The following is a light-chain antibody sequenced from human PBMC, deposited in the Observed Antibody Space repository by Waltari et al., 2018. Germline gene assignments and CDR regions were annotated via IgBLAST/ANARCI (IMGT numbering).Light chain of an antibody. Sequence: QSALTQPPSVSGSPGQSITISCTGTSSDVGTYNYVSWYQQHPGKAPKLMIFDVSIRPSGVSNRFSGSKSGNTASLTISGLQAEDEADYYCSSYISSSTLELFGGGTSLTVL. V-gene: IGLV2-14*03. J-gene: IGLJ2*01. CDR2: DVS. CDR3: SSYISSSTLEL. CDR1: SSDVGTYNY.